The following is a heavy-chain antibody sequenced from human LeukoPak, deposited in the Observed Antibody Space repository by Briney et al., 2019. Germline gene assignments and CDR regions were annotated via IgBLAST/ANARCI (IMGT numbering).Heavy chain of an antibody. V-gene: IGHV3-30*04. Sequence: GRSLRLSCAASGFTFSSYAMHWVRQAPGKGLEWVAVISYDGSNKYYADSVKGRFTISRDNSKNTLYLQMNSLRADDTAVYYCARDRSNSWSKDYWGQGTLVTVSS. CDR3: ARDRSNSWSKDY. J-gene: IGHJ4*02. D-gene: IGHD6-13*01. CDR1: GFTFSSYA. CDR2: ISYDGSNK.